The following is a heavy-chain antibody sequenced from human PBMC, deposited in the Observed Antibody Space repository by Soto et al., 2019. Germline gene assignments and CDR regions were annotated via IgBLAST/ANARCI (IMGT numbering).Heavy chain of an antibody. J-gene: IGHJ4*02. V-gene: IGHV3-30*18. D-gene: IGHD3-22*01. CDR3: AKDYYDSSGYSVTIFDY. Sequence: PGGSLRLSCAASGFTFSNYDLHWVRQAPGKGLEWVAVISYDGSNKYYVDSVKGRFTISRDNSKNRLYVQMNSLRAEDTAVYYCAKDYYDSSGYSVTIFDYWGQGTLVTVSS. CDR1: GFTFSNYD. CDR2: ISYDGSNK.